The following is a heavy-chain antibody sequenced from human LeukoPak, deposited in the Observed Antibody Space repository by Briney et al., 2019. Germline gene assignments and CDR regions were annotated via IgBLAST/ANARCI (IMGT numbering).Heavy chain of an antibody. CDR2: INPNSGGT. CDR1: GHTFTGYY. J-gene: IGHJ4*02. V-gene: IGHV1-2*02. Sequence: ASVKVSCKASGHTFTGYYMHWVRQAPGQGLEWMGWINPNSGGTNYAQKFQGRVTMTRDTSISTAYMELSRLRSDDTAGYYRARPSYNGNEANYLNYWGQGTLFTVSS. D-gene: IGHD1-1*01. CDR3: ARPSYNGNEANYLNY.